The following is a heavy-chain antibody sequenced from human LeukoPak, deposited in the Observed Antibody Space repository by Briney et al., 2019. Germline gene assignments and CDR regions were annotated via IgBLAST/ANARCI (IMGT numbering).Heavy chain of an antibody. J-gene: IGHJ4*02. CDR2: ISNSGGTI. CDR3: ARDRGYTYGFPSDY. V-gene: IGHV3-48*04. D-gene: IGHD5-18*01. CDR1: GFTFSSYS. Sequence: GGSLRLSCAASGFTFSSYSMNWVRQAPGKGLEWVSYISNSGGTIYYADSVKGRFTISRDNAKNSLYLQMDSLRAEDTAVYYCARDRGYTYGFPSDYWGQGTPVTVSP.